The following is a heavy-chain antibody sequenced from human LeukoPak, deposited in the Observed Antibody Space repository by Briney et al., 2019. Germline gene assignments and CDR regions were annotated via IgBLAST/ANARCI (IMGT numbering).Heavy chain of an antibody. CDR2: IYHSGST. J-gene: IGHJ4*02. D-gene: IGHD4-23*01. CDR1: GYSISSGYY. CDR3: ARDSVTRAFDY. V-gene: IGHV4-38-2*02. Sequence: PSETLSLTCAVSGYSISSGYYWGWIRQPPGKGLEWIGSIYHSGSTYCNPPLKSRVTISVDTSKNQFSLKLNSVTAADTAVYYCARDSVTRAFDYWGQGTLVTVSS.